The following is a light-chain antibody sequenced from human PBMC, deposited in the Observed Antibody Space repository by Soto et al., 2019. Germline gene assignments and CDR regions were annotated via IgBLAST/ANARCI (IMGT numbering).Light chain of an antibody. Sequence: DIQMTQSPSSLSASIGDTVAITCRAGQYINQYLSWYQQEPGKPPKLLLYSASTLHTGVPSRFSGSGSGTDFTLTISSLEPEDFAVYYCQQRADWPLTFGGGTKVEIK. V-gene: IGKV1-39*01. CDR1: QYINQY. CDR3: QQRADWPLT. CDR2: SAS. J-gene: IGKJ4*01.